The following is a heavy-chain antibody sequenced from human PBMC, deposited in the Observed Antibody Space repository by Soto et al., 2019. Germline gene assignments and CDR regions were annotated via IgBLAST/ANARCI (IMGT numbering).Heavy chain of an antibody. CDR3: AKDQDYGYYGGDFDY. CDR2: ISYDGSHK. V-gene: IGHV3-30*18. Sequence: QVHLVESGGGVVQPGRSLRLSCAASGFTFSSYGMHWVRQAPGKGLEWVAVISYDGSHKYYADSVKGRFTISRDNSKNTLYLQMISLRAEDTAVYYCAKDQDYGYYGGDFDYWGQGTLVTVSS. J-gene: IGHJ4*02. CDR1: GFTFSSYG. D-gene: IGHD4-17*01.